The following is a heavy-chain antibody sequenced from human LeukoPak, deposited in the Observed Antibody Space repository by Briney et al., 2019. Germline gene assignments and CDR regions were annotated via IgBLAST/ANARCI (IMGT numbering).Heavy chain of an antibody. V-gene: IGHV4-39*01. CDR1: GGSISSSSYY. D-gene: IGHD2-15*01. J-gene: IGHJ4*02. Sequence: SETLSLTCTVSGGSISSSSYYWGWIRQPPGKGLEWIGSIYYSGSTYYNPSLKSRVTISVDTSKNQFSLKLSSVTAADTAVYYCARHLSRMNFDYWGQGTLVTVSS. CDR3: ARHLSRMNFDY. CDR2: IYYSGST.